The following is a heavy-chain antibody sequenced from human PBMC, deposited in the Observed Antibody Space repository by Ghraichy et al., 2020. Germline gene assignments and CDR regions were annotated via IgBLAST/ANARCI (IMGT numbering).Heavy chain of an antibody. Sequence: SETLSLTCTVSGGSISSSSYYWGWIRQPPGKGLEWIGSIYYSGSTYYNPSLKSRVTISVDTSKNQFSLKLSSVTAADTAVYYCARQGPYSSSWPTTPFDYWAREPWSPSPQ. D-gene: IGHD6-13*01. CDR2: IYYSGST. J-gene: IGHJ4*02. V-gene: IGHV4-39*01. CDR3: ARQGPYSSSWPTTPFDY. CDR1: GGSISSSSYY.